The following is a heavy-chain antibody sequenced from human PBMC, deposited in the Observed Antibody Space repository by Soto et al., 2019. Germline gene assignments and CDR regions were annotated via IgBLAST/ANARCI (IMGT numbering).Heavy chain of an antibody. CDR3: ARAERRHDYSKFDY. Sequence: QLQLQESGPGLVRPSGTVSLTCSVSGVSLSSTSYYWGWIRQPPGKRPEWNGSIYNGITYYNPSLKSLVTISEDTSKNQFSLKLTSGTAADTAVFYCARAERRHDYSKFDYWGRGMLVTVSS. V-gene: IGHV4-39*02. D-gene: IGHD4-4*01. CDR2: IYNGIT. CDR1: GVSLSSTSYY. J-gene: IGHJ4*01.